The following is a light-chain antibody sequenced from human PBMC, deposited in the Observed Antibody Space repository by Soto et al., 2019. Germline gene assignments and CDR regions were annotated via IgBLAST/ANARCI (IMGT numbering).Light chain of an antibody. CDR3: CSLTTSHTYV. J-gene: IGLJ1*01. Sequence: QYALTQPASVSGSPGQSITISCTGTSSDIGHYDYVSWYQQHPGNAPKLMIYHVTYRPSGVSNRYSGSKSGNSASLAISGLQADDEADYYCCSLTTSHTYVFGSGTKVT. CDR1: SSDIGHYDY. V-gene: IGLV2-14*03. CDR2: HVT.